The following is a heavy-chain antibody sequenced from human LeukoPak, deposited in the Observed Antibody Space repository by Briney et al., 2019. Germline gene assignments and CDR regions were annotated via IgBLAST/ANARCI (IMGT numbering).Heavy chain of an antibody. J-gene: IGHJ4*02. CDR1: GFTFGSYA. CDR3: AKTRAGNSSGRDPGWPMDY. V-gene: IGHV3-23*01. D-gene: IGHD3-22*01. CDR2: ISGSGGIT. Sequence: PGGSLRLSCAASGFTFGSYAIYWVRQAPGKGLEWVFGISGSGGITYFADSVKGRFTISRDNSRNTVYLQINSLRAEDTALYYCAKTRAGNSSGRDPGWPMDYWGQGTLVTVSS.